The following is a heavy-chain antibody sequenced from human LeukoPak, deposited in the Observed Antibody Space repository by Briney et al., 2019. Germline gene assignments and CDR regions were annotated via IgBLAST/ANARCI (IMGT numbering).Heavy chain of an antibody. J-gene: IGHJ4*02. D-gene: IGHD3-10*01. Sequence: GGSLRLSCAASGFTFSSYAMSWVRQAPGKGLEWVSGISDAGAITYYADSVKGRFTISRSQPTNTLYLQMDSLRAEDTSLYYCARGGTTWLGFDSWGQGTLVTVSS. CDR3: ARGGTTWLGFDS. CDR2: ISDAGAIT. CDR1: GFTFSSYA. V-gene: IGHV3-23*01.